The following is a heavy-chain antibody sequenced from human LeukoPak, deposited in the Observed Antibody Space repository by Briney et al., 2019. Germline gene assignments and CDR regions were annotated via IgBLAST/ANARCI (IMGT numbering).Heavy chain of an antibody. J-gene: IGHJ5*02. Sequence: ASVKVSGKTSGYTFTSNGISWVRQAPGQGLEWMGWISTYNGNTNYAQKFQGRVTMTTDTSTSTAYMELRSLTSDDTAVYYCARDSGCSNPWGQGTLITVSS. CDR2: ISTYNGNT. D-gene: IGHD6-19*01. CDR3: ARDSGCSNP. CDR1: GYTFTSNG. V-gene: IGHV1-18*01.